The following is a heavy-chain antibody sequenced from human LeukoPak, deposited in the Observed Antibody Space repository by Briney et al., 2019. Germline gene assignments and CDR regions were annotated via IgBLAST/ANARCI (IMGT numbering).Heavy chain of an antibody. CDR2: IYSGGST. CDR1: GFTVSSNY. V-gene: IGHV3-66*01. D-gene: IGHD6-13*01. J-gene: IGHJ4*02. Sequence: GGSLRLSCAASGFTVSSNYMGWVRQAPGKGLEWVSVIYSGGSTYYADSVKGRFTISRDNSKNTLYLQMNSLRAEDTAVYYCARAPFLYSSSWYGPNFDYWGQGTLVTVSS. CDR3: ARAPFLYSSSWYGPNFDY.